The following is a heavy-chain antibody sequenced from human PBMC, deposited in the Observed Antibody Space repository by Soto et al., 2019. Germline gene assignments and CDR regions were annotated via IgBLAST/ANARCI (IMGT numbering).Heavy chain of an antibody. D-gene: IGHD3-3*01. CDR3: VKERGAYYDFWSGYYSHYYYGMDV. CDR1: GFTFSSYA. CDR2: ISSNGGST. J-gene: IGHJ6*02. Sequence: GGSLRLSCSASGFTFSSYAMHWVRQAPGKGLEYVSAISSNGGSTYYADSVKGRFTISRENSKNTMYLQMSSLRAEDTAVYYGVKERGAYYDFWSGYYSHYYYGMDVWGQGTTVTVSS. V-gene: IGHV3-64D*08.